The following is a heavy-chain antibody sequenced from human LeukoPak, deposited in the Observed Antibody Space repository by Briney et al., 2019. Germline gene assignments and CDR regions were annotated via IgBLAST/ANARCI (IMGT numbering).Heavy chain of an antibody. Sequence: GESLRLSCAASGFTFTTYWMSWVRQAPGKGLEWVANIKQDGSEKYYVDSVKGRFTISRDNAKNSLYLQMNSLRAEDTAVYYCAREWWLRSSFDYWGQGTLVTVSS. CDR2: IKQDGSEK. V-gene: IGHV3-7*01. J-gene: IGHJ4*02. CDR1: GFTFTTYW. CDR3: AREWWLRSSFDY. D-gene: IGHD5-12*01.